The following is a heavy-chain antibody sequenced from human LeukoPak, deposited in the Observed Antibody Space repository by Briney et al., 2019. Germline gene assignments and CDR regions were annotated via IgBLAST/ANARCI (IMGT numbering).Heavy chain of an antibody. J-gene: IGHJ4*02. CDR1: GYTFTDYY. Sequence: GASVKVSCKASGYTFTDYYIHWVRQAPRQGLEWMGWTNPNSGDTNYAQRFQGRVTMSRDTSITTAYMELTRLRSDDTAIYYCATGVSVVVTAAPNYWGQGTLVTVSS. V-gene: IGHV1-2*02. CDR2: TNPNSGDT. D-gene: IGHD2-21*02. CDR3: ATGVSVVVTAAPNY.